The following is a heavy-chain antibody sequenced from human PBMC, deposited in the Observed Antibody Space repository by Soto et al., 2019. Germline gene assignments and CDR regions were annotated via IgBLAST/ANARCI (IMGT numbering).Heavy chain of an antibody. J-gene: IGHJ5*02. CDR1: GGSIGSYY. V-gene: IGHV4-59*01. D-gene: IGHD4-17*01. Sequence: SETLSLTCSVSGGSIGSYYWSWIRQPPGKGLEWIGYIYYSGSTNYNPSLKSRVTISVDTSKNQFSLKLSSVTAADTAVYYCARDTSYGDYINWFDPWGQGTLVTVSS. CDR2: IYYSGST. CDR3: ARDTSYGDYINWFDP.